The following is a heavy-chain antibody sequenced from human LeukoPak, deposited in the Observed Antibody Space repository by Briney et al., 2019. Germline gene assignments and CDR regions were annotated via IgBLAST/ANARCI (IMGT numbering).Heavy chain of an antibody. Sequence: GASVKVSCKASGGTFSSYAISWVRQAPGQGLEWMGRIIPILGIANYAQKFQGRATITADKSTSTAYMELSSLRSEDTAVYYCANDMVPRPNWFDPWGQGTLVTVSS. CDR3: ANDMVPRPNWFDP. CDR1: GGTFSSYA. CDR2: IIPILGIA. D-gene: IGHD3-10*01. J-gene: IGHJ5*02. V-gene: IGHV1-69*04.